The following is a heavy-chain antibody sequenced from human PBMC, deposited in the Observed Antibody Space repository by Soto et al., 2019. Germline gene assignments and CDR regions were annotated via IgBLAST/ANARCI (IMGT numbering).Heavy chain of an antibody. CDR2: MNPNSGNT. J-gene: IGHJ6*02. D-gene: IGHD1-1*01. CDR1: GYTFTSYD. CDR3: AGELSTTGTTSYYGMDV. V-gene: IGHV1-8*01. Sequence: AASVKVSCKASGYTFTSYDINWVRQATGQGLEWMGWMNPNSGNTGYAQKFQGRVTMTRNTSISTAYMELSSLRSEDTAVYYCAGELSTTGTTSYYGMDVWGQGTTVTVSS.